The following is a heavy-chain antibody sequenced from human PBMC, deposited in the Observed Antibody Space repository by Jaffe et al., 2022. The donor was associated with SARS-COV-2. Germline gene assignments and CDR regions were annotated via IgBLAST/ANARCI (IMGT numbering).Heavy chain of an antibody. V-gene: IGHV3-48*02. CDR1: GFTFSSYS. Sequence: EVQLVESGGGLVQPGGSLRLSCAASGFTFSSYSINWVRQAPGKGLEWVSYISSSSSTIYYADSVKGRFTISRDNAKNSLYLQMNSLRDEDTAVYYCARLHSSGYYSLFDFWGQGTLVTVSS. CDR3: ARLHSSGYYSLFDF. D-gene: IGHD3-22*01. J-gene: IGHJ4*02. CDR2: ISSSSSTI.